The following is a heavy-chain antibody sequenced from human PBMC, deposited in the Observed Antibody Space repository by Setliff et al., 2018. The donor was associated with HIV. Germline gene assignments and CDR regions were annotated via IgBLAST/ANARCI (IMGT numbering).Heavy chain of an antibody. D-gene: IGHD3-22*01. CDR1: GGSFSGFY. CDR3: ARRGDSSSYLYAFEI. Sequence: LSLTCAVYGGSFSGFYWNWIRQPPGKGLEWIGEINHSGSTNYNPSLKSRVTISVDTSKNQFSLKLSSVTAADTAVYYCARRGDSSSYLYAFEIWGQGTMVTVSS. J-gene: IGHJ3*02. V-gene: IGHV4-34*09. CDR2: INHSGST.